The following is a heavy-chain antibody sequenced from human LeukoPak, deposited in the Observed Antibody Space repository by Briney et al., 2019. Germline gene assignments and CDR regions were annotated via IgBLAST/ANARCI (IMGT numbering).Heavy chain of an antibody. CDR1: GGSFSGHY. Sequence: NPSETLSLTCAVYGGSFSGHYWSWIRQPPGKGLEWIGEINHSGSTNYNPSLKSRVTISVDTSKNQFSLKLSSVTAADTAVYYCARGLYSNYFRWFDPWGQGTLVTVSS. CDR2: INHSGST. V-gene: IGHV4-34*01. CDR3: ARGLYSNYFRWFDP. J-gene: IGHJ5*02. D-gene: IGHD4-11*01.